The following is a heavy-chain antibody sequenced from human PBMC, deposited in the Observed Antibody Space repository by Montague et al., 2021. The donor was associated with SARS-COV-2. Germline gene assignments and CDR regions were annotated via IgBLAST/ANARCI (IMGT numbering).Heavy chain of an antibody. D-gene: IGHD3-22*01. CDR3: ARDPLYYYDSSGLLLDWYFTL. CDR2: TSGST. Sequence: TSGSTNYNPSLKSRVTISVDTSKNQFSLKLSSVTAADTAVYYCARDPLYYYDSSGLLLDWYFTLCVRVTLVTFSS. V-gene: IGHV4-61*02. J-gene: IGHJ2*01.